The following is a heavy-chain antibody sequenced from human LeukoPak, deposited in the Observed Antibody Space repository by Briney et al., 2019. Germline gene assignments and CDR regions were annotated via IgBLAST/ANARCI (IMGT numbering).Heavy chain of an antibody. CDR3: VSFYETY. Sequence: GGSLRLSCAASGNYWMHWVRQVPGKGLVWVSHINSDGSWTSYADSVKGRFTISKDNAKNTVYLQMNSLRAEDTAFYYCVSFYETYWGRGTLVTVSS. V-gene: IGHV3-74*01. J-gene: IGHJ4*02. D-gene: IGHD2/OR15-2a*01. CDR1: GNYW. CDR2: INSDGSWT.